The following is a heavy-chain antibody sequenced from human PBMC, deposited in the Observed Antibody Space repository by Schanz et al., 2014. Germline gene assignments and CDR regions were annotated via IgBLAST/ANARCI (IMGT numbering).Heavy chain of an antibody. D-gene: IGHD3-10*01. CDR3: ARDFDDRRCYGSGYCLGDCMDV. Sequence: QVQLVESGGGVVQFGRSLRLSCVASGFTFSSYGMHWVRQAPGKGLEWVAVIWYDENNKYYADSVKGRFTISRDNSKNTLYLQMNSLRAEDTAVYYCARDFDDRRCYGSGYCLGDCMDVWGQGTTVTVSS. CDR1: GFTFSSYG. CDR2: IWYDENNK. V-gene: IGHV3-33*01. J-gene: IGHJ6*02.